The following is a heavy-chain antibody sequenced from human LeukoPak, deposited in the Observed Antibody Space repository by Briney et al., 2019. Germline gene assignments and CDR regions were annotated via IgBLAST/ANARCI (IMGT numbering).Heavy chain of an antibody. CDR2: IYYSGST. CDR3: AREGDSSGYYPARWFDP. CDR1: GGSISSYY. J-gene: IGHJ5*02. D-gene: IGHD3-22*01. Sequence: PSETLSLTCTVSGGSISSYYWSWIRQPPGKGLEWVGYIYYSGSTNYNPSLKSRVTMSVDTSKNQFSLKLSSVTAADTAVYYCAREGDSSGYYPARWFDPWGQGTLVTVSS. V-gene: IGHV4-59*12.